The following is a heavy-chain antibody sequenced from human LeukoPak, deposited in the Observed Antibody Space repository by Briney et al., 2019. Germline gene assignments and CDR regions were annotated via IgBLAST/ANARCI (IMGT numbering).Heavy chain of an antibody. J-gene: IGHJ5*02. CDR2: INPNNGDT. CDR1: GGTFSSYA. D-gene: IGHD6-13*01. V-gene: IGHV1-2*02. CDR3: ARDRGVAAAGLLDP. Sequence: ASVKVSCKASGGTFSSYAISWVRQAPGQGLEWIGWINPNNGDTNYAQSFQGRVTLTRDTSSTTVYMELTRLTSDDTAVFYCARDRGVAAAGLLDPWGQGTLVTVSS.